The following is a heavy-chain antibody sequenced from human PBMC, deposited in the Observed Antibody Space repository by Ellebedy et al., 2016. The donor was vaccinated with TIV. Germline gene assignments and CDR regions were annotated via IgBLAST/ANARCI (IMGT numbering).Heavy chain of an antibody. V-gene: IGHV3-33*01. J-gene: IGHJ6*02. Sequence: PGGPLRLSCAASGFIFSSYGMHWVRQAPGRGLEWVAVIWYDGNKKDYADSVKGRFTISRDNSKNTLYLQMNSLRAEDTAVYYCARANTAMVRRNHMDVWGQGTTVTVSS. CDR3: ARANTAMVRRNHMDV. CDR1: GFIFSSYG. D-gene: IGHD5-18*01. CDR2: IWYDGNKK.